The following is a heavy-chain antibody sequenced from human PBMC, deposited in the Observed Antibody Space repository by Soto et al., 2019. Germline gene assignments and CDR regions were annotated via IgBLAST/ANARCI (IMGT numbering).Heavy chain of an antibody. J-gene: IGHJ6*02. CDR1: GFTFSSYW. Sequence: EVQLVESGGGLVQPGGSMRLSCAASGFTFSSYWMHWVRQVPGKGLVWVSRIQGDGSSMNYAHSVKGRFTISRDNAKNTLYVQMNSLTAEDTSVYYCGRGIRNYYGVDVWGQGTTVTVSS. D-gene: IGHD5-18*01. CDR2: IQGDGSSM. CDR3: GRGIRNYYGVDV. V-gene: IGHV3-74*01.